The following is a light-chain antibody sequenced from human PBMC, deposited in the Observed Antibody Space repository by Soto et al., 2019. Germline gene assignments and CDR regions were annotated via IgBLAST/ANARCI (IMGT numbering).Light chain of an antibody. J-gene: IGKJ1*01. Sequence: DIQMTQSPSTLSGSVGDRVTITCRASQTISSWLAWYQQKPGKAPKLLIYKASTLKSGVPSRFSGSGSGTEFTLTNSSLQPDDFATYYCQHYNSYSEAFGQGTKVERK. CDR2: KAS. CDR3: QHYNSYSEA. V-gene: IGKV1-5*03. CDR1: QTISSW.